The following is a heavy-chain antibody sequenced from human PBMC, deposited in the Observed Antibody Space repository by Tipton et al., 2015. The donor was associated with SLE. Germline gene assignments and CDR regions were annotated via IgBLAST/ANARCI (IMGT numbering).Heavy chain of an antibody. CDR3: ASLGYCSSTSCSDY. J-gene: IGHJ4*02. V-gene: IGHV4-59*11. D-gene: IGHD2-2*01. CDR1: GGSISSHY. Sequence: TLSLTCTVSGGSISSHYWSWIRQPPGKGLEWIGYIYYSGSTNYNPSLKSRVTISVDTSKNQFPLKLSSVTAADTAVYYCASLGYCSSTSCSDYWGQGTLVTVSS. CDR2: IYYSGST.